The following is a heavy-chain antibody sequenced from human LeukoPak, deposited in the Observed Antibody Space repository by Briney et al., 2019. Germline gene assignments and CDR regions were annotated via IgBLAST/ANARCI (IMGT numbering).Heavy chain of an antibody. J-gene: IGHJ6*03. CDR3: AKRTTTAIYMDV. D-gene: IGHD4-17*01. Sequence: GGSLRLSCAASGFTFSSYWMHWVRQAPGKGLVWVSRINSDGSSTSYADSVKGRFTISRDNAKNTLYLQMNSLRAEGTAVYYCAKRTTTAIYMDVWGKGTTVTISS. CDR2: INSDGSST. CDR1: GFTFSSYW. V-gene: IGHV3-74*01.